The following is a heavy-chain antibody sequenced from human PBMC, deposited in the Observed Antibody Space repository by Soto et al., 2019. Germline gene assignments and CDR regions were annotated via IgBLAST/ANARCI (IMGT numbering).Heavy chain of an antibody. CDR2: ISWNSGSI. J-gene: IGHJ4*02. D-gene: IGHD6-19*01. CDR3: AKRDLGSGGWLGDNFDY. V-gene: IGHV3-9*01. CDR1: GFTFDDYA. Sequence: PGGSLRLSCAASGFTFDDYAMHWVRQAPGKGLEWVSGISWNSGSIGYADSVKGRFTISRDNAKNSLYLQMNSLRAEDTALYYCAKRDLGSGGWLGDNFDYWGQGTLVTVSS.